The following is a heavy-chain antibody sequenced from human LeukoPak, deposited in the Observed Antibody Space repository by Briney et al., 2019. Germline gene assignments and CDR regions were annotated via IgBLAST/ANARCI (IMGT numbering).Heavy chain of an antibody. CDR3: GKEGDSSGHCGVFDI. V-gene: IGHV3-30*04. Sequence: GGSPRLSCAASGFTFSSSPMHWVRQAPGKGLEWVAVIGADGNAKDYAHSVEGRFSISRDNSKNTLSLLMNSLTNEDTAVYYCGKEGDSSGHCGVFDIWGQGTMVTVSS. CDR2: IGADGNAK. J-gene: IGHJ3*02. CDR1: GFTFSSSP. D-gene: IGHD3-22*01.